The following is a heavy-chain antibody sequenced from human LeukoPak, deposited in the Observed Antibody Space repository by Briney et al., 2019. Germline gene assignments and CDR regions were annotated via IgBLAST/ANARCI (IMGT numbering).Heavy chain of an antibody. J-gene: IGHJ4*02. CDR3: AKDFRIGYSAHFDY. CDR2: IYENGGTT. V-gene: IGHV3-23*01. D-gene: IGHD2-21*01. Sequence: GGSLRLSCVGSGFTFRSHAMSRVRQAPEKGLEFVSGIYENGGTTYYADSVKGRFSISRDNSKNTLYLQMDSLRGEDTAVYYCAKDFRIGYSAHFDYWGQGALVTVSS. CDR1: GFTFRSHA.